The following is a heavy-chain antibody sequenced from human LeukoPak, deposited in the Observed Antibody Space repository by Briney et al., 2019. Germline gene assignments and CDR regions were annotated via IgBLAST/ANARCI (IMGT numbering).Heavy chain of an antibody. J-gene: IGHJ6*02. D-gene: IGHD2-15*01. CDR2: IYYSGST. Sequence: SETLSLTCTVSGGSISSYYWSWIRQPPGKGLEWIGYIYYSGSTNYNPSLKSRVTISVDTSKIQFSLKLSSVTAAGTAVYYCARISGVRYYYGMDVWGQGTTVTVSS. CDR1: GGSISSYY. V-gene: IGHV4-59*01. CDR3: ARISGVRYYYGMDV.